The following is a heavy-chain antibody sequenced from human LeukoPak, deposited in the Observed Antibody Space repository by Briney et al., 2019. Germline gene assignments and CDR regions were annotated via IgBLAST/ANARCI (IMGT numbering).Heavy chain of an antibody. CDR3: AKDNYNWNEHTFDY. J-gene: IGHJ4*02. D-gene: IGHD1-20*01. CDR1: GFTFSSYA. Sequence: GGSLRLSCAASGFTFSSYAMSWVRQAPGKGLEWVSAISGSGGSTYYADAVRGRFTISRDNSKNTLYLQMNSLRAEDTAVYYCAKDNYNWNEHTFDYWGQGTLVTVSS. CDR2: ISGSGGST. V-gene: IGHV3-23*01.